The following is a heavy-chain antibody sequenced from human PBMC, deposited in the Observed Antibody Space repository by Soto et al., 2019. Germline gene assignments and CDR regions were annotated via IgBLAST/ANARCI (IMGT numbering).Heavy chain of an antibody. Sequence: PGESLKISCKGSGYSFTSYWISWVRQMPGKGLEWMGRIDPSDSYTNYSPSFQGHVTISADKSISTAYLQWSSLKASDTAMYYCASEREDRIGNYYYGMDVWGQGTTVTVSS. CDR1: GYSFTSYW. V-gene: IGHV5-10-1*01. CDR3: ASEREDRIGNYYYGMDV. J-gene: IGHJ6*02. CDR2: IDPSDSYT. D-gene: IGHD3-22*01.